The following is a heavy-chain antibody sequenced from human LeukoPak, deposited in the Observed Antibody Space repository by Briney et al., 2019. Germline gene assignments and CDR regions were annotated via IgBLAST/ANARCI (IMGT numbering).Heavy chain of an antibody. CDR1: GGSINSGDYY. CDR2: ISYTWRT. CDR3: ARRPGGNGGLDS. V-gene: IGHV4-30-4*08. Sequence: KPSQTLSLTCTVSGGSINSGDYYWSWIRQPPGKGLEWIGYISYTWRTYYNPSLSSRVTISLDTSKNQFSLRLTSVTAADTAVYYRARRPGGNGGLDSWGQGTLVTVSS. J-gene: IGHJ4*02. D-gene: IGHD4-23*01.